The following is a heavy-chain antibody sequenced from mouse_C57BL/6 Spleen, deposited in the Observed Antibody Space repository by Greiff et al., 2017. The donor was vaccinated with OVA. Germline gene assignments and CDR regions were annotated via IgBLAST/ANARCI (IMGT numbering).Heavy chain of an antibody. V-gene: IGHV14-4*01. Sequence: EVQLQQSGAELVRPGASVKLSCTASGFNIKDDYMHWVKQRPEQGLEWIGWIDPENGDTEYASKFQGKATITADTSSNTAYLQLSSLTSEDTAVYYCTTPYYYGSRGWGQGTTLTVSS. CDR1: GFNIKDDY. J-gene: IGHJ2*01. CDR3: TTPYYYGSRG. D-gene: IGHD1-1*01. CDR2: IDPENGDT.